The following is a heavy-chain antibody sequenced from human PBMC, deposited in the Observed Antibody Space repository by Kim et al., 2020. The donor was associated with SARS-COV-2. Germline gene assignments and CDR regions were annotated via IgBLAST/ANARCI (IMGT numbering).Heavy chain of an antibody. CDR3: ARLMSDSRKYWWFDP. J-gene: IGHJ5*02. Sequence: SETLSLTCVVSGGSFSDYYWTWIRQPPGKGLEWIGEINHSGDTNYNPSLRSRVTLTVDTSKNQFSLNMDSVTAADTSVYDCARLMSDSRKYWWFDPWGQGTLVTVSS. D-gene: IGHD3-22*01. CDR2: INHSGDT. CDR1: GGSFSDYY. V-gene: IGHV4-34*01.